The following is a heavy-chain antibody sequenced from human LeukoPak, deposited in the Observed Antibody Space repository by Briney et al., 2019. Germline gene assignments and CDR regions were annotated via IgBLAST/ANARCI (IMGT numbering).Heavy chain of an antibody. CDR1: GGSFSGYY. D-gene: IGHD3-22*01. J-gene: IGHJ3*02. CDR2: INHSGST. V-gene: IGHV4-34*01. Sequence: SETLSLTCAVYGGSFSGYYWKWIRQPPGKGLEWIGEINHSGSTNYNPSLKSRVTISVDTSKNQFSLKLSSMTAADTAVYYCARPLGYYYDSSGSYAFDIWGQGTMVTVSS. CDR3: ARPLGYYYDSSGSYAFDI.